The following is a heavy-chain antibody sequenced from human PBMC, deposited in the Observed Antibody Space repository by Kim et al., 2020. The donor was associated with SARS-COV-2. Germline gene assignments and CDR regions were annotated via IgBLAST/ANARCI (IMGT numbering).Heavy chain of an antibody. CDR2: INHSGST. V-gene: IGHV4-34*01. CDR1: GGSFSGYY. D-gene: IGHD6-19*01. J-gene: IGHJ6*03. CDR3: ARGTRQWLVRGPYYYYMDG. Sequence: SETLSLTCAVYGGSFSGYYWSWIRQPPGKGLGWNGEINHSGSTNYNPSLKSRVTISVDTSKNQFSLKLSSVTAADTAVYYCARGTRQWLVRGPYYYYMDGGGKGTTVTVPS.